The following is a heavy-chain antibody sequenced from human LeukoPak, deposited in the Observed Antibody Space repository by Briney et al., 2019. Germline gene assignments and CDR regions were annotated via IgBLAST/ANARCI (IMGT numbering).Heavy chain of an antibody. D-gene: IGHD2-2*01. V-gene: IGHV4-34*01. CDR2: INHSGST. CDR3: ARGAVVVPAARAAGFDP. CDR1: GGSFSGYY. Sequence: SETLSLTCAVYGGSFSGYYWSWIRQPSGKGLEWIGEINHSGSTNYNPSLKSRVTISVDTSKNQFSLKLSSVTAADTAVYYCARGAVVVPAARAAGFDPWGQGTLVTVSS. J-gene: IGHJ5*02.